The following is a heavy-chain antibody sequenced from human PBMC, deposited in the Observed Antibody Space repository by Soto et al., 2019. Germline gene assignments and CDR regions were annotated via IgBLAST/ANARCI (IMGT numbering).Heavy chain of an antibody. CDR2: ISAYNGHT. CDR1: GYTYTNNG. V-gene: IGHV1-18*01. J-gene: IGHJ4*02. D-gene: IGHD2-15*01. CDR3: ATYRYACSGLYCLGQS. Sequence: DSVKPSCTASGYTYTNNGIIWVRQAPGQGLEWMGWISAYNGHTNYAQKLQGRVTMTTDTSTTTAYMDLRSLRSDDTAVYYCATYRYACSGLYCLGQSWCQGIRVAV.